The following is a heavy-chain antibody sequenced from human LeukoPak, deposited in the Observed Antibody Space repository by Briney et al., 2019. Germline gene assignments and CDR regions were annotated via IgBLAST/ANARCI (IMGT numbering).Heavy chain of an antibody. J-gene: IGHJ4*02. D-gene: IGHD6-25*01. CDR1: GFTFSSYA. Sequence: GGSLRLSCAASGFTFSSYAMSWVRQAPGKGLEWVSSISSGGGYTYYADSVKGRFTISRDNSKNTLYLEMNSLRAEDTAVYYCTRAYRSDWEGFDYWGQGTLVTVSS. CDR2: ISSGGGYT. V-gene: IGHV3-23*01. CDR3: TRAYRSDWEGFDY.